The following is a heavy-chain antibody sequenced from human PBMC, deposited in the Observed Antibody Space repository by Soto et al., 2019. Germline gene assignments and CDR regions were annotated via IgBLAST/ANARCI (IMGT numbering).Heavy chain of an antibody. CDR1: GFTFSSYW. V-gene: IGHV3-33*08. D-gene: IGHD6-19*01. Sequence: LSLSCAASGFTFSSYWMHWVRQAPGKGLEWVAVIWYDGSNEYYADSVKGRFTISRDNSKNTLYLQMNSLRAEDTAVYYCARGSPEIPDYWGQGTLVTVSS. CDR2: IWYDGSNE. J-gene: IGHJ4*02. CDR3: ARGSPEIPDY.